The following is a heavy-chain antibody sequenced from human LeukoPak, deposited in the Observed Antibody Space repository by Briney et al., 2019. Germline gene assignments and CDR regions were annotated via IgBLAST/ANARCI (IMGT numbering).Heavy chain of an antibody. V-gene: IGHV4-34*01. CDR2: INHSGST. J-gene: IGHJ4*02. CDR3: ARGRRRGRVDY. CDR1: GGSFSGYY. Sequence: SETLSLTCAVYGGSFSGYYWSWIRQPPGKGLEWIGEINHSGSTHYNPSLKSRVTISLDTSKNQFSLKLSSVTAADTAVYYCARGRRRGRVDYWGQGTLVTVSS.